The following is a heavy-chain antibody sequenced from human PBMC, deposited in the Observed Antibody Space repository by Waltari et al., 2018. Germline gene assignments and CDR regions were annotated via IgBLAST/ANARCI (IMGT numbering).Heavy chain of an antibody. Sequence: QVQLQESGPGLVKPSETLSLTCTVSGGSISSYYWSWIRQPPGKGLEWIGYISYRGNTNYTPPPQSRVTISLDTSKNQFSLNLSSVTAADTAVYYCARRGGYSSPDLYWGQGTLVTVSS. J-gene: IGHJ4*02. CDR2: ISYRGNT. CDR1: GGSISSYY. V-gene: IGHV4-59*08. D-gene: IGHD6-13*01. CDR3: ARRGGYSSPDLY.